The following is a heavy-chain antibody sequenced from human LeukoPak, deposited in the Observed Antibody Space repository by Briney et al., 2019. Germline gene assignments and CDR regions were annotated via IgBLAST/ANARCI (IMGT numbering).Heavy chain of an antibody. D-gene: IGHD6-13*01. CDR3: AGTAADF. Sequence: GGSLRLSCVVSGIPFSDYSMNWIRQAPGKGLEWISCISSSSSYTDYADSVKGRFTISRDNAKSALYLQLNSLRLEDTAVYCAAGTAADFWGQGTLVTVSS. V-gene: IGHV3-11*03. CDR1: GIPFSDYS. J-gene: IGHJ4*02. CDR2: ISSSSSYT.